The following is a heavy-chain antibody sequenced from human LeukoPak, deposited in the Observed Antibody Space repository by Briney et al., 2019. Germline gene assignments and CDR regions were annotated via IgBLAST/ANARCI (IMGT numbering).Heavy chain of an antibody. CDR1: GFTVSSNY. D-gene: IGHD3-10*01. CDR2: IYSGGST. Sequence: GGSLRLSCAASGFTVSSNYMSWVRQAPGKGLEWVSVIYSGGSTYYADSVKGRFTISRDNSKNTLYLQMNSLRAEDTAVYYCAKAASVRPLEYGSGSSFDYWGQGTLVTVSS. J-gene: IGHJ4*02. V-gene: IGHV3-53*01. CDR3: AKAASVRPLEYGSGSSFDY.